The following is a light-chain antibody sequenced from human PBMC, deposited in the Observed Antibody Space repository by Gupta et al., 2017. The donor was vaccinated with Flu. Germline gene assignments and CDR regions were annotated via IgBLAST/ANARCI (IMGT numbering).Light chain of an antibody. V-gene: IGKV1-5*03. J-gene: IGKJ1*01. CDR2: KAS. CDR3: QPYRSYQWP. Sequence: QKPGKAPKLLIYKASNLESGVPSRFSAGGSGTEFTLTISRLQPDDFATSYCQPYRSYQWPFGQGPTVEIK.